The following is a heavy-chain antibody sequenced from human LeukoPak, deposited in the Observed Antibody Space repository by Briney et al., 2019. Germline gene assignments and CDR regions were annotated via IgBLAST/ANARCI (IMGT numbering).Heavy chain of an antibody. Sequence: RGSLRLSCSASGFTFSTYAMHWVRQAPGKGLEYVSGISDNGGFTYYADSVKGRFTISRDNSKNTLYLQVSSLISEDTAVFYCVKGRCPYYYGCAFDMWGQGTMVTVSS. D-gene: IGHD3-10*01. CDR3: VKGRCPYYYGCAFDM. CDR2: ISDNGGFT. J-gene: IGHJ3*02. V-gene: IGHV3-64D*06. CDR1: GFTFSTYA.